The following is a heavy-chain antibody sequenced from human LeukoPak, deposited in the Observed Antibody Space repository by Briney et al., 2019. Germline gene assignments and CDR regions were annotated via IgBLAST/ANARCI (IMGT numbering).Heavy chain of an antibody. V-gene: IGHV3-23*01. CDR2: ISGSGGST. Sequence: TGGSLRLSCAASGFTFSSYAMSWVRQAPGKGLEWVSAISGSGGSTYYADSVKGRFTISRDNSKNTLYLQMNSLKTEDTAVYYCTTTLRFLEWLLYRLGYFDYWGQGTLVTVSS. CDR3: TTTLRFLEWLLYRLGYFDY. D-gene: IGHD3-3*01. CDR1: GFTFSSYA. J-gene: IGHJ4*02.